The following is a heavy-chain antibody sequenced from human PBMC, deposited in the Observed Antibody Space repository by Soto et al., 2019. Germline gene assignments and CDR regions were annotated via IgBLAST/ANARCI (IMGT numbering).Heavy chain of an antibody. CDR3: AKDGMIGSGDYRWYFDY. D-gene: IGHD3-3*01. J-gene: IGHJ4*02. CDR1: GFTFSSYG. V-gene: IGHV3-30*18. Sequence: QVQLVESGGGVVQPGRSLRLSCAASGFTFSSYGMHWVRQAPGKGLEWVAVISYDGSNKYYADSVKGRFTISRDNSKNTLYLQMNSLRAEDTAVYYCAKDGMIGSGDYRWYFDYWGQGTLVTVSS. CDR2: ISYDGSNK.